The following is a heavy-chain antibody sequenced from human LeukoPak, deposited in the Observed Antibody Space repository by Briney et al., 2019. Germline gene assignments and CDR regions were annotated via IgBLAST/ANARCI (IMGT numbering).Heavy chain of an antibody. CDR2: IYYSGST. V-gene: IGHV4-59*11. Sequence: SETLSLTCTVSGGSISSHYWSWIRQPPGKGLEWIGYIYYSGSTNYNPSLKSRVTISVDTSKNQFSLKLSSVTAADTAVYYCARDPSYGSESYYYYMDVWGKGTTVTVSS. CDR3: ARDPSYGSESYYYYMDV. D-gene: IGHD5-18*01. CDR1: GGSISSHY. J-gene: IGHJ6*03.